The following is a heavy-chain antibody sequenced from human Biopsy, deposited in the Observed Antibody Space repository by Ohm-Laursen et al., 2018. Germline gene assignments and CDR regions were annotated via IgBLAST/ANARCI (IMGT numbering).Heavy chain of an antibody. CDR2: IDPKSGGT. CDR1: GFSFTGYY. CDR3: ARDIMNRIAGLVARSDVLDV. V-gene: IGHV1-2*02. Sequence: ASVKVSCKASGFSFTGYYIHWVRQAPGQGLEWMGWIDPKSGGTNYAQKFQGRVTMTRDTSISTTYMELRRLTSDDTAVYYCARDIMNRIAGLVARSDVLDVWGQGTLVTVSS. D-gene: IGHD3-16*01. J-gene: IGHJ3*01.